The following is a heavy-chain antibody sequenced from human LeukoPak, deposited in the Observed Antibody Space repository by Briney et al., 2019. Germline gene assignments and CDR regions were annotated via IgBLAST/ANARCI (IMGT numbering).Heavy chain of an antibody. CDR2: IYYSGST. V-gene: IGHV4-59*01. CDR1: GGSISSYY. Sequence: PSETLSLTCTVSGGSISSYYWSWIRQPPGKGLEWIGYIYYSGSTNYNPSLKSRVTISVDTSKNQFSLKLGSVTAADTAVYYCAREYSSGGFDYWGQGTLVTVSS. J-gene: IGHJ4*02. CDR3: AREYSSGGFDY. D-gene: IGHD6-19*01.